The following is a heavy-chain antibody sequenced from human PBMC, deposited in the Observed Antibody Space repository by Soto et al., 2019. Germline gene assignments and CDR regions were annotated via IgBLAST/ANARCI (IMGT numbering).Heavy chain of an antibody. CDR3: ATVRGYGEDFDAFYI. J-gene: IGHJ3*02. V-gene: IGHV3-30-3*01. D-gene: IGHD3-16*01. CDR1: GFSFSNYA. Sequence: QVQLVESGGGVVQPGRSLRLSCVASGFSFSNYAMHWVRQAPGKGLEWVAVISYDGSNKYYSDSVKGRFTISRDNSNNTLYLQMKNLRTDDTAVYYFATVRGYGEDFDAFYIWGQGTMVTVSS. CDR2: ISYDGSNK.